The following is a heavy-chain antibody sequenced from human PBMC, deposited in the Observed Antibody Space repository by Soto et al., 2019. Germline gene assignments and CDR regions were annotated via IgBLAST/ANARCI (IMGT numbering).Heavy chain of an antibody. V-gene: IGHV1-69*01. CDR2: IISMFGAA. D-gene: IGHD1-7*01. J-gene: IGHJ4*02. CDR3: ARDMTRTVVPYFDF. CDR1: GGTFSSYA. Sequence: QVQLVQSGAEVRKPGSSVKVSCKASGGTFSSYAISWVRQVPGQGLEWMGEIISMFGAAMYAQKFQGRFTITADESESTAYMELSSLRSEDTAVYYCARDMTRTVVPYFDFWGQGTLVTVSS.